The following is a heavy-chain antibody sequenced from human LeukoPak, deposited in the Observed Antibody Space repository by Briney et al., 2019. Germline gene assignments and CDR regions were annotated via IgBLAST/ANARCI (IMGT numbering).Heavy chain of an antibody. CDR3: TTDPQQNDHRDY. V-gene: IGHV3-15*01. CDR1: GFTFSNAW. Sequence: GGSLRLSCAASGFTFSNAWMSWVRQAPGKGLEWVGRIKSKTDGGTTDYAAPVKGRFTISRDDSKNTLYLQMNSLKTEDTAVYYCTTDPQQNDHRDYWDQGTLVTVYS. CDR2: IKSKTDGGTT. D-gene: IGHD1-14*01. J-gene: IGHJ4*02.